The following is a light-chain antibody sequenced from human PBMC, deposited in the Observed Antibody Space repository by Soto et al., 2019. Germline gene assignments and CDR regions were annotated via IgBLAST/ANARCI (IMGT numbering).Light chain of an antibody. CDR3: QQRSDWPLT. CDR1: PSVSNY. Sequence: EIVLTQSPATLSLSPGERATRSCRASPSVSNYLAWYQQRPGQAPRLLIYDASNSATGIPDRFSGSGSGTDFTLTISSLEPEDVAVYYCQQRSDWPLTFGGGTKVEIK. J-gene: IGKJ4*01. V-gene: IGKV3-11*01. CDR2: DAS.